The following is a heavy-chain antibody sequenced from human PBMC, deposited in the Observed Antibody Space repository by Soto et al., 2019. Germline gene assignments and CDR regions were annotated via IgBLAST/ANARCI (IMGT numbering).Heavy chain of an antibody. CDR2: IYYSGST. Sequence: SETLSLTCTVSGGSISSGGYYWSWIRQHPGKGLEWIGYIYYSGSTYYNPSLKSRVTISVDTSKNQFSLKLSSVTAADTAVYYCARARGGAKKLYYDSSGYPDNWFDPWGQGTLVTVSS. J-gene: IGHJ5*02. CDR1: GGSISSGGYY. CDR3: ARARGGAKKLYYDSSGYPDNWFDP. V-gene: IGHV4-31*03. D-gene: IGHD3-22*01.